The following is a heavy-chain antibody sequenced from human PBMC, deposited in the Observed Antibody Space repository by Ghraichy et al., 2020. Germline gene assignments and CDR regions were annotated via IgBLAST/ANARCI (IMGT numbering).Heavy chain of an antibody. Sequence: GGSLRLSCAASGFTFSSYGMHWVRQAPGKGLEWVAVISYDGSNKYYADSVKGRFTISRDNSKNTLYLQMNSLRAEDTAVYYCAKGDSSGYWRSGIDYWGQGTLVTVSS. V-gene: IGHV3-30*18. D-gene: IGHD3-22*01. CDR3: AKGDSSGYWRSGIDY. CDR1: GFTFSSYG. CDR2: ISYDGSNK. J-gene: IGHJ4*02.